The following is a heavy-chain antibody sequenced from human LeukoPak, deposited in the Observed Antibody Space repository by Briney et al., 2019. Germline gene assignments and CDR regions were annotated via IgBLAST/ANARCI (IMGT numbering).Heavy chain of an antibody. V-gene: IGHV3-48*02. CDR2: MRWCSSNI. CDR3: ARVPGYYYDSSGSDAFDI. Sequence: GGSLSLSCALSVFTFSRYSVNWVRRSPGKGREWVTYMRWCSSNIYYADSVKARFIISRDNAKNSLYLQMNSLRDEDTAVYYCARVPGYYYDSSGSDAFDIWGQGTMVTVSS. J-gene: IGHJ3*02. D-gene: IGHD3-22*01. CDR1: VFTFSRYS.